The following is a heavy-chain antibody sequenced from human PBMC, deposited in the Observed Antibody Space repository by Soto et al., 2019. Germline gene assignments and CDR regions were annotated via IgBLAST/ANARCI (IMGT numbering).Heavy chain of an antibody. CDR3: ARGEGYYDSSGECYSDAFEI. D-gene: IGHD3-22*01. J-gene: IGHJ3*02. CDR2: ISAYNGYT. Sequence: ASVKVSCKASGYTFSTYGISWERQAPGQGLEWMGWISAYNGYTNYAQKLQGRVTMTTDTSTSTAYMELRSLRSDDTAVYFCARGEGYYDSSGECYSDAFEIWGQGTMVTVSS. V-gene: IGHV1-18*01. CDR1: GYTFSTYG.